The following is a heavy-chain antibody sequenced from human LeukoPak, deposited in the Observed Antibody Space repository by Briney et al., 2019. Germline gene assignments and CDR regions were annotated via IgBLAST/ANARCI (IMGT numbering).Heavy chain of an antibody. V-gene: IGHV6-1*01. D-gene: IGHD6-13*01. CDR2: TYYRSKWYN. CDR3: ARVIAAAGFWFDP. Sequence: PSQTLSLTCAISGDSVSSNSAAWNWNRQSPSRGLEWLGRTYYRSKWYNDYAVSVKSRITINPDTSKNQFSLQLNSVTPEDTAVYYCARVIAAAGFWFDPWGQGTLVTVSS. CDR1: GDSVSSNSAA. J-gene: IGHJ5*02.